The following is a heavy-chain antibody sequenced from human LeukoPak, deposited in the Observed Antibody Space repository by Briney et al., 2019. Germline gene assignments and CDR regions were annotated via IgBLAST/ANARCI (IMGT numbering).Heavy chain of an antibody. J-gene: IGHJ6*03. CDR2: ISSNSKSA. CDR3: ARDGTAMVPFLVDYYYYYMDV. Sequence: GGSLRLSCAASGFTFNTAGMSWVRQAPGKGLEWLSLISSNSKSAHYADSVKGRFTISGDNSKNSLYLQMNSLRAEDTAVYYCARDGTAMVPFLVDYYYYYMDVWGKGTTVTVSS. V-gene: IGHV3-48*01. D-gene: IGHD5-18*01. CDR1: GFTFNTAG.